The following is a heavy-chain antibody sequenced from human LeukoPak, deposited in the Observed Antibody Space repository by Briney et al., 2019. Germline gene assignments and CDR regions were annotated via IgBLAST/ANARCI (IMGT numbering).Heavy chain of an antibody. CDR3: ARDGSGMYNWFDP. D-gene: IGHD3-10*01. Sequence: SETLSLTCAVYGGSFSGYYWSWIRQPPGKGLEWIGEINHSGSTNYNPSLKSRVTISVDTSKNQFSLKLSSVTAADTAVYYYARDGSGMYNWFDPWGQGTLVTVSS. V-gene: IGHV4-34*01. CDR1: GGSFSGYY. CDR2: INHSGST. J-gene: IGHJ5*02.